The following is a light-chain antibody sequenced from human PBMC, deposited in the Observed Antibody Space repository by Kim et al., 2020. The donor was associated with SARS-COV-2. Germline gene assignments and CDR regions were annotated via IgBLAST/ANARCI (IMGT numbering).Light chain of an antibody. CDR3: QQSYITPFT. CDR2: AAS. J-gene: IGKJ3*01. V-gene: IGKV1-39*01. CDR1: QSISSH. Sequence: DIQMTQSPSSLSASVGDRVTITCRTTQSISSHLNWYQQKPGRAPKLLISAASTLQGGVPSRFSGSGSETDFTLTIGSLQPEDFATYFCQQSYITPFTFGPGTKVDIK.